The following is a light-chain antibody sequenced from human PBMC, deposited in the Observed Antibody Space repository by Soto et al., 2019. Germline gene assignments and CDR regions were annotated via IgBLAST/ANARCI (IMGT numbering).Light chain of an antibody. CDR2: KAS. CDR3: QHYKTYPLT. CDR1: ETISSW. Sequence: DIQLTQSPSTLSASVGDRVTITCRASETISSWLAWYQQKPEKAPKLLIHKASSLESGVPSRFSGGGSGTEFTLTISSLQPDDFATYCCQHYKTYPLTFGGGTQVEIK. J-gene: IGKJ4*01. V-gene: IGKV1-5*03.